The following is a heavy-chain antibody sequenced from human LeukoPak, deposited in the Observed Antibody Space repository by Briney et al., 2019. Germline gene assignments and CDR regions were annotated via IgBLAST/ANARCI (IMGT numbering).Heavy chain of an antibody. D-gene: IGHD1-14*01. CDR1: GFTFSNYG. V-gene: IGHV3-23*01. CDR3: AKGGLNRFDY. J-gene: IGHJ4*02. Sequence: PGGSLRLSCAASGFTFSNYGMTWVRQAQGKGLEWVSSISGSAATISYADSVKGRFTISRDNSKNTLSLQMNSLRAEDTAVYYCAKGGLNRFDYWGQGTLVTVSS. CDR2: ISGSAATI.